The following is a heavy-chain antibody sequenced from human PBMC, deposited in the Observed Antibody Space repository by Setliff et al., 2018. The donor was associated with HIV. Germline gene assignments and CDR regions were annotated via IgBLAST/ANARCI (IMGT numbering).Heavy chain of an antibody. D-gene: IGHD2-15*01. V-gene: IGHV3-21*01. CDR2: IDDSGNDS. J-gene: IGHJ4*02. Sequence: GGSLRLSCVASGFSLSTYAMNWVRQAPGKGLEWVSRIDDSGNDSQYADSVKGRFTISRDNAKNSLFLQMNSLRAEDTAVYYCARGCVGGNCYSPTGDYWGQGTLVTVSS. CDR3: ARGCVGGNCYSPTGDY. CDR1: GFSLSTYA.